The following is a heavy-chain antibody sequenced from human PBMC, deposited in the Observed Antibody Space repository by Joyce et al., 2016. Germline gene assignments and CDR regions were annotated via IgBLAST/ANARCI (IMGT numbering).Heavy chain of an antibody. J-gene: IGHJ3*01. CDR2: SIPVFVTP. V-gene: IGHV1-69*14. CDR1: GGSFGAQT. D-gene: IGHD2-2*01. CDR3: ASGVAGYCSSSTCPRPLDV. Sequence: QVHLVQSGAEVKMPGSSVKVSCTASGGSFGAQTFNWGRQTPGQGLEWMGGSIPVFVTPHYAQKFQGTVSITADTGTSTVFMEVRSLTSDDTAMYYCASGVAGYCSSSTCPRPLDVWGQGTMVIVS.